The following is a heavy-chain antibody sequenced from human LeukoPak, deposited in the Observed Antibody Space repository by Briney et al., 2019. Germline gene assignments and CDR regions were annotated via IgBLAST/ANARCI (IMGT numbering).Heavy chain of an antibody. V-gene: IGHV1-2*02. CDR2: INPNNGGT. CDR1: GYTFTGYY. J-gene: IGHJ3*02. Sequence: ASVKVSYKASGYTFTGYYMHWVRQAPGQGLEWVGWINPNNGGTNYAQRFQDRVTMTRDTSISTAYMELSRLRSDDTAVYYCAQIRGATFNIWGQGTMVTVSS. D-gene: IGHD3-10*01. CDR3: AQIRGATFNI.